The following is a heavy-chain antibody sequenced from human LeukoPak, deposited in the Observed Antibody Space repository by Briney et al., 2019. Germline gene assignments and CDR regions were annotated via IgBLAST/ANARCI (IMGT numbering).Heavy chain of an antibody. J-gene: IGHJ4*02. CDR2: INPSGGST. V-gene: IGHV1-46*01. CDR3: ARDHYGDYVPFDY. D-gene: IGHD4-17*01. Sequence: ASVKVSCKASGGVFSSTAISWVRQAPGQGLEWMGIINPSGGSTSYAQKFQGRVTMTRDTSTSTVYMELSSLRSEDTAVYYCARDHYGDYVPFDYWGQGTLVTVSS. CDR1: GGVFSSTA.